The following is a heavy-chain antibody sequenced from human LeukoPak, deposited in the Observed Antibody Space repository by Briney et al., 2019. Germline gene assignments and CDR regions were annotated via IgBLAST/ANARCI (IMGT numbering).Heavy chain of an antibody. J-gene: IGHJ5*02. CDR3: ARTRGVGATYNWFDP. Sequence: PGGSLRLSCAASGFTVSSNFMNWVRQAPGKGLEWVSSISVGGGDTFASDSVKGRFTITRENSKNTLYLQMTGLRVEDTAVYFCARTRGVGATYNWFDPWGQGTLVTVSS. V-gene: IGHV3-23*01. CDR2: ISVGGGDT. CDR1: GFTVSSNF. D-gene: IGHD1-26*01.